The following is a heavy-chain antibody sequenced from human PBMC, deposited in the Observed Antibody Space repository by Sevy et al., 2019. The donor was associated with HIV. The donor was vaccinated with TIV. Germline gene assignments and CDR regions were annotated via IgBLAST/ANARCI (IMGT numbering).Heavy chain of an antibody. CDR3: ARDPASGSFFSLYFDY. CDR2: ISSSGTII. V-gene: IGHV3-11*01. D-gene: IGHD3-10*01. Sequence: GRSLRLSCAASGLNVSDYFMSWIHQAPGKRPEWVSYISSSGTIIYCADSVKGRFTISRDKAKNSLYLQMNSLRAEDTAIYYCARDPASGSFFSLYFDYWGQGTLVTVSS. J-gene: IGHJ4*02. CDR1: GLNVSDYF.